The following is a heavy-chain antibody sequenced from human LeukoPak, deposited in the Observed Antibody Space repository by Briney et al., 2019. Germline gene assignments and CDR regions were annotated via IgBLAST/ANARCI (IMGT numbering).Heavy chain of an antibody. V-gene: IGHV3-7*01. D-gene: IGHD3-10*01. CDR1: GFTFSSYA. Sequence: GGSLRLSRAASGFTFSSYAMHWVRQAPGKGLEWVANIKHDGSEKQDGSEKNYVDSVKGRFTISRDNAKNSLYLQMNSLRAEDTAVYYCARSGRGVDSFYFYMDVWGKGTTVTVSS. J-gene: IGHJ6*03. CDR3: ARSGRGVDSFYFYMDV. CDR2: IKHDGSEKQDGSEK.